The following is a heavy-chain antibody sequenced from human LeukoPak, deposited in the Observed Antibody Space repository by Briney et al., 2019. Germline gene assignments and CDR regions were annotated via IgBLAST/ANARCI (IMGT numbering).Heavy chain of an antibody. D-gene: IGHD6-19*01. Sequence: GGSLKSPVPPLEFKSITPTMNWVGKAQGRGQRGVSSFTGGRDYISYADSVRGRFTMSRANAKNSLYLQLNSLRAEDTAVYYCARELAVVGRPEAAAFDIWGQGTMVTVSS. CDR1: EFKSITPT. V-gene: IGHV3-21*01. CDR3: ARELAVVGRPEAAAFDI. CDR2: FTGGRDYI. J-gene: IGHJ3*02.